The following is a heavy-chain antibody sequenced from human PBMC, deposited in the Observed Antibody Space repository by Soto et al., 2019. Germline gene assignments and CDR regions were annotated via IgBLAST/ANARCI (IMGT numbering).Heavy chain of an antibody. CDR1: GFTFSSYA. CDR2: ISYDGSNK. J-gene: IGHJ6*02. V-gene: IGHV3-30-3*01. Sequence: GGSLRLSCAASGFTFSSYAMHFFLQAPFKGLEWVAVISYDGSNKYYADSVKGRFTISRDNSKNTPYLQMNSLRAEDTAVYYCARDRQDYYYYYYGMDVWGQGTTVTVSS. CDR3: ARDRQDYYYYYYGMDV.